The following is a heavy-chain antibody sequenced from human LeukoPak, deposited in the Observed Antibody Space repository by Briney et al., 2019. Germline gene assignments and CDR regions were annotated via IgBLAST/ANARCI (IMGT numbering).Heavy chain of an antibody. Sequence: KSGGSLRLSCAASGFTFSDYYMSWIRQAPGKGLEWVSYISSSGSTIYYADSVKGRFTISRDNAKNSLYLQMNSLRAEDTAVYYCARGTQDPEAYYFDYWGQGTLVTVSS. D-gene: IGHD1-14*01. CDR3: ARGTQDPEAYYFDY. J-gene: IGHJ4*02. CDR2: ISSSGSTI. CDR1: GFTFSDYY. V-gene: IGHV3-11*04.